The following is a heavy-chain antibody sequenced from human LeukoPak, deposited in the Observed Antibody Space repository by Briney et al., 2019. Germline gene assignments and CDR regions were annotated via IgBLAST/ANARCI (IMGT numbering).Heavy chain of an antibody. Sequence: GRSLRLSCVASGFSFSNYWMTWVRQAPGKGLEWVSSISGSSSSIYYADSVKGRFTISRDNAKNSLYLQMNSLRAEDTAVYYCARGGYSYDYWGQGTLVTVSS. V-gene: IGHV3-21*06. D-gene: IGHD5-18*01. CDR3: ARGGYSYDY. CDR1: GFSFSNYW. J-gene: IGHJ4*02. CDR2: ISGSSSSI.